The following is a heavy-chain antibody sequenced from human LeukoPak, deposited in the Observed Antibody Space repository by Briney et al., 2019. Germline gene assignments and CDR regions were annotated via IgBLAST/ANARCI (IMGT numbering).Heavy chain of an antibody. V-gene: IGHV3-7*01. CDR2: INQDGNAK. J-gene: IGHJ5*02. CDR3: ARKTYYYDTSPAGWFDA. D-gene: IGHD3-22*01. Sequence: PGGSLRLSCAASGFTFGTYWMSWVRQAPGKGLEWVANINQDGNAKNYVDSVKGRFTISRDNAKNSVYLQLSYLRADDTAIYYCARKTYYYDTSPAGWFDAWGQGTLVTVSS. CDR1: GFTFGTYW.